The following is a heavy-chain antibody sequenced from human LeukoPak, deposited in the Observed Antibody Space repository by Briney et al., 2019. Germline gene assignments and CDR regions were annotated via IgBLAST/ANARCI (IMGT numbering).Heavy chain of an antibody. CDR3: AKHTISSCYDRLDN. V-gene: IGHV3-23*01. Sequence: GGSLRLSCAASGFTFSSYAMSWVRQAPGKGLEWVSGISGSGDITYYADSVKGRFTISRDNPKNTLYLQMNSLRAEDTAVYYCAKHTISSCYDRLDNWGQGTLVTVSS. CDR2: ISGSGDIT. J-gene: IGHJ4*02. D-gene: IGHD2-2*01. CDR1: GFTFSSYA.